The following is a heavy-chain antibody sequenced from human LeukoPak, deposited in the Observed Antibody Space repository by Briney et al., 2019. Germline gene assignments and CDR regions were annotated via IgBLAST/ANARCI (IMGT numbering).Heavy chain of an antibody. D-gene: IGHD6-19*01. V-gene: IGHV3-23*01. J-gene: IGHJ5*02. CDR3: AKGSGSGWYGWFDP. Sequence: GGSLRLSCAASKFTFSAYAMYWVRQAPGKGVEWGSCIEASDVNTYSADSVKGRLSISRDNSKNTLYLQMNSLRAEDTAVYYCAKGSGSGWYGWFDPWGQGTLVTVSS. CDR2: IEASDVNT. CDR1: KFTFSAYA.